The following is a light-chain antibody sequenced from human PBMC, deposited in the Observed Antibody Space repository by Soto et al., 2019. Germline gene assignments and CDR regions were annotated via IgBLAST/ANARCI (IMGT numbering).Light chain of an antibody. Sequence: EIVLTQSPSTLSLSPGERATLSCRASQSVSSNYLAWYQQKPGQAPRLLIYGASSRATGIPDRFSGSGSGTDFTLTISRLEPEDFAVYYCQQYDSSPLTFGRGTKVDIK. J-gene: IGKJ4*01. CDR1: QSVSSNY. V-gene: IGKV3-20*01. CDR3: QQYDSSPLT. CDR2: GAS.